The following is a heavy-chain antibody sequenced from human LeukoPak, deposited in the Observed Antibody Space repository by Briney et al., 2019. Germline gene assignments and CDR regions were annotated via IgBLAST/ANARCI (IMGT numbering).Heavy chain of an antibody. Sequence: PGGSLRLSCAASGFTFSSYSMNWVRQAPGKGLEWVSSISSSSSYIYYADSVKGRFTISRDNAKNSLYLQMNSLRAEDTAVYYCARASLPYYDSSGYDYWGRGTLVTVSS. V-gene: IGHV3-21*01. CDR3: ARASLPYYDSSGYDY. CDR1: GFTFSSYS. J-gene: IGHJ4*02. CDR2: ISSSSSYI. D-gene: IGHD3-22*01.